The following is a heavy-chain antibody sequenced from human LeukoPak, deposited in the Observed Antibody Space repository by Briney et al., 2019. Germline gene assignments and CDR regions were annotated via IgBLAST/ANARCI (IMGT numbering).Heavy chain of an antibody. CDR2: IYTRGSP. J-gene: IGHJ4*02. Sequence: SETLSLTCSVSGGSISSYYWSWIRQPPGKGLEWIGYIYTRGSPNYNPSLKSRVTISVDTSKNQFSLKLSSVTAADTAVYYCARQRRYSYVYDYWGQGTLVTVSS. V-gene: IGHV4-4*09. CDR1: GGSISSYY. CDR3: ARQRRYSYVYDY. D-gene: IGHD5-18*01.